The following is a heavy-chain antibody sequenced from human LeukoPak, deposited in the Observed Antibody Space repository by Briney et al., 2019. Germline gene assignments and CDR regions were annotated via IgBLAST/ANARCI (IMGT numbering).Heavy chain of an antibody. J-gene: IGHJ3*02. CDR2: ISSSSTYM. CDR1: GFTFSSYT. V-gene: IGHV3-21*01. CDR3: ARDLKGPVNDVFDM. D-gene: IGHD4-23*01. Sequence: SGGSLRLSCAASGFTFSSYTMNWVRQAPGRGLEWVSCISSSSTYMLYADSAKGRFTISRDNAKNSLYLQMNSLRAEDTAVYYCARDLKGPVNDVFDMWGQGTMVTVSS.